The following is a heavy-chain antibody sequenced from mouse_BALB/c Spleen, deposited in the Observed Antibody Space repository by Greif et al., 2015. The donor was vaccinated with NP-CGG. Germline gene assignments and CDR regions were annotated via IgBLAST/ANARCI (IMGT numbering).Heavy chain of an antibody. CDR1: GYSITSGYY. D-gene: IGHD4-1*01. J-gene: IGHJ4*01. V-gene: IGHV3-6*02. CDR3: ARAGTFMDY. Sequence: ESGPGLVKPSQSLSLTCSVTGYSITSGYYWNWIRQFPGNKLEWMGYISYDGSNNYNPSLKNRISITRDTSKNQFFLRLNSVTTEDTATYYCARAGTFMDYWGQGTSVTVSS. CDR2: ISYDGSN.